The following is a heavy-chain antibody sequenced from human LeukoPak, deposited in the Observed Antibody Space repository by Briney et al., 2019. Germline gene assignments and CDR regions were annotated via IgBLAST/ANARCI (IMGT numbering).Heavy chain of an antibody. V-gene: IGHV1-18*01. CDR1: GYTFTSYG. J-gene: IGHJ4*02. Sequence: ASVKVSCKASGYTFTSYGISWVRQAPGQGLGWKAWISAYNDNTNYAQKFQGRVTMTTDTSTSTAYMELRSLRSDDTAVYYCARDPYSSSWYSNPNFDYWGQGTLVTVSS. CDR3: ARDPYSSSWYSNPNFDY. D-gene: IGHD6-13*01. CDR2: ISAYNDNT.